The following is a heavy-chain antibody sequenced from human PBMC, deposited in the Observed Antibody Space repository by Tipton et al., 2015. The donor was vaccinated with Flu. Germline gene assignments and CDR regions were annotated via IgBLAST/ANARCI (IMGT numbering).Heavy chain of an antibody. CDR1: GFTYHSYW. V-gene: IGHV3-7*01. CDR2: IKQDGSEK. Sequence: GSLRLSWTASGFTYHSYWMTWVRQAPGKGLEWVANIKQDGSEKYYVDSVKGRFTISRDNAKNSLYLQMNSLRGEDTAIYYCVKEVGGPGSYWGQGTLVTVSS. CDR3: VKEVGGPGSY. J-gene: IGHJ4*02. D-gene: IGHD6-19*01.